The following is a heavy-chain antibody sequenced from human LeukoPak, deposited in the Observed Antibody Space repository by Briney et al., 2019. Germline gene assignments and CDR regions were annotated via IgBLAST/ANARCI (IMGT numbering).Heavy chain of an antibody. Sequence: SETLSLTCTVSGGSISSSSHYWGWMRQPPGKGLEWIGSIYYSGSTYYNPSLKSRVTISVDTSKNQFSLKLSSVTAVDTAVYYCARDDHNSGVDNWGQGTLVTVAS. V-gene: IGHV4-39*02. D-gene: IGHD3-10*01. CDR3: ARDDHNSGVDN. CDR2: IYYSGST. J-gene: IGHJ4*02. CDR1: GGSISSSSHY.